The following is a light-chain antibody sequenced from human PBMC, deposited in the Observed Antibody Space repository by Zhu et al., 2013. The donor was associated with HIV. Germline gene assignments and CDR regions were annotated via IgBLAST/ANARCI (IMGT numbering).Light chain of an antibody. Sequence: RMTQSPSSLSASTGDRVTITCRASEDFNNYLAWYRQRPGKGPELLIHGASTLQSGVPLRFSASGSGTQFTLTITCLQSEDFATYYCQRYVDDPWTFGQGTEGGNQT. J-gene: IGKJ1*01. V-gene: IGKV1-8*01. CDR1: EDFNNY. CDR2: GAS. CDR3: QRYVDDPWT.